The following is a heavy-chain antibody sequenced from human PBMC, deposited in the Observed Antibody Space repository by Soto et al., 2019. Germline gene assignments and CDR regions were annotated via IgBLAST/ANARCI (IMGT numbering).Heavy chain of an antibody. CDR2: IYYSGST. V-gene: IGHV4-59*01. Sequence: PSETLSLTCTVSGGSISSYYWSWIRQPPGKGLEWIGYIYYSGSTNYNPSLKSRVTVSVDTSKNQFSLKLSSVTAADTAVYYCARSGGYSYGYSYYYYTDVWGKGTTVTVSS. CDR1: GGSISSYY. D-gene: IGHD5-18*01. J-gene: IGHJ6*03. CDR3: ARSGGYSYGYSYYYYTDV.